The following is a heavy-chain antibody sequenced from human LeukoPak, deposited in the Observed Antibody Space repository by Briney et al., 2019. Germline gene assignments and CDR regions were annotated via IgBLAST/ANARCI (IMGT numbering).Heavy chain of an antibody. V-gene: IGHV1-8*03. J-gene: IGHJ6*03. CDR3: ARGSTASYGLYYYYYMDV. D-gene: IGHD5-18*01. CDR2: MYPNSGNT. Sequence: ASVKVSCKASGHIFTSYDINWVRQATGQGLEWMGWMYPNSGNTGYVQKFQGRVTITRNTSISTAYMELSSLRSEDTAVYYCARGSTASYGLYYYYYMDVWGKGTTVTVSS. CDR1: GHIFTSYD.